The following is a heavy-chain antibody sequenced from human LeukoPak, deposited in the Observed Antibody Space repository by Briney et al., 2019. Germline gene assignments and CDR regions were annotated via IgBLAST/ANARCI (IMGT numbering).Heavy chain of an antibody. J-gene: IGHJ4*02. Sequence: SQTLSLTCTVSGGSISSGDYYWSWIRQPQGKGLEWIGYIYYSGSTYYNPSLKSRVTISVDTSKNQFSLKLSSVTAADTAVYYCARGDGNLQTPLLYYFDYWGQGTLVTVSS. CDR2: IYYSGST. CDR3: ARGDGNLQTPLLYYFDY. CDR1: GGSISSGDYY. V-gene: IGHV4-30-4*08. D-gene: IGHD4-23*01.